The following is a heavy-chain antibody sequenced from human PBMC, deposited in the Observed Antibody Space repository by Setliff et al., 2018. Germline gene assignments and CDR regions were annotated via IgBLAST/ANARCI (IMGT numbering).Heavy chain of an antibody. CDR3: AGPNYYDSSGYYSYYFDY. J-gene: IGHJ4*02. D-gene: IGHD3-22*01. V-gene: IGHV4-39*01. CDR2: IYYSGST. CDR1: GGSISSSSYY. Sequence: KPSETLSLTCTVSGGSISSSSYYWGWIRQPPGKGLEWIGSIYYSGSTYYNPSLKSRVTISVDTSKNQFSLKLSSVTAADTAVYYCAGPNYYDSSGYYSYYFDYWGQGTLVTVSS.